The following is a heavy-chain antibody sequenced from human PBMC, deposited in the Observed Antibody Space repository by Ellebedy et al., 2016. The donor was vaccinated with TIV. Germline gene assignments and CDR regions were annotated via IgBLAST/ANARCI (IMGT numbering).Heavy chain of an antibody. CDR2: INSGGRTT. CDR3: AKGRGGGSDSSAPRYYFDY. D-gene: IGHD3-22*01. Sequence: PGGSLRLSCVASGFTFSGYAMSWVRQAPGKGLEWVSGINSGGRTTSYADSVKGRFTISRDNSRNTLYLQMNSLRAEDSAVYYCAKGRGGGSDSSAPRYYFDYWGLGTLVTVSS. J-gene: IGHJ4*02. V-gene: IGHV3-23*01. CDR1: GFTFSGYA.